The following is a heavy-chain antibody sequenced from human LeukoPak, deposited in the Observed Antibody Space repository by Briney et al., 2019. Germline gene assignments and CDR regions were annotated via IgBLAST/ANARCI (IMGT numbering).Heavy chain of an antibody. CDR2: INPNSGGT. CDR3: ARGPLPYYYDSSGYYAFDI. CDR1: GYTFTGYC. Sequence: ASVKVSCKASGYTFTGYCMHWVRQAPGQGLEWMGWINPNSGGTNYAQKFQGRVTMTRDTSISTAYMELSRLRSDDTAVYYCARGPLPYYYDSSGYYAFDIWGQGTMVTVSS. V-gene: IGHV1-2*02. J-gene: IGHJ3*02. D-gene: IGHD3-22*01.